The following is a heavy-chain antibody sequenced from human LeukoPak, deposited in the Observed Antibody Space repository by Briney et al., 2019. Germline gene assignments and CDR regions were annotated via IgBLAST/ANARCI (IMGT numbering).Heavy chain of an antibody. V-gene: IGHV3-30*03. CDR2: ISYDGSNK. J-gene: IGHJ3*02. CDR3: AREHKGSGAFDI. Sequence: GRSLRLSCAASGFTFNNNGMHWVRQAPGKGLEWVAVISYDGSNKYYADSVKGRFTISRDNSKNTLYLQMNSLRAEDTAVYYCAREHKGSGAFDIWGQGTMVTVSS. CDR1: GFTFNNNG.